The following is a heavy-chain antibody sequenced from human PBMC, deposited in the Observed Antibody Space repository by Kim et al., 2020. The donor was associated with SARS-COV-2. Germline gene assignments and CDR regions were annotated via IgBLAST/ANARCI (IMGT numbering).Heavy chain of an antibody. CDR2: IYYSGST. Sequence: SETLSLTCTVSGGSISSYYWSWIRQPPGKGLEWIGYIYYSGSTNYNPSLKSRVTISVDTSKNQFSLKLSSVTAADTAVYYCARLGYYDKARDAFDIWGQGTMVTVSS. D-gene: IGHD3-22*01. CDR3: ARLGYYDKARDAFDI. V-gene: IGHV4-59*08. CDR1: GGSISSYY. J-gene: IGHJ3*02.